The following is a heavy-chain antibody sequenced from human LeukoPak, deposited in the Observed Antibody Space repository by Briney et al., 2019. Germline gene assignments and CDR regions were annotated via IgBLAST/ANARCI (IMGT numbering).Heavy chain of an antibody. J-gene: IGHJ6*03. CDR1: GGAISSDY. D-gene: IGHD6-6*01. Sequence: SETLSLTCTVSGGAISSDYWSWIRQPPGKGLYWSGFIYYIRSTNYHPSLKSRVTISVDTSQNQFSLKLSSVTAADTAVYYCASAYGASSSSWYSYYYMDVWGNGTTVNVSS. CDR2: IYYIRST. CDR3: ASAYGASSSSWYSYYYMDV. V-gene: IGHV4-59*01.